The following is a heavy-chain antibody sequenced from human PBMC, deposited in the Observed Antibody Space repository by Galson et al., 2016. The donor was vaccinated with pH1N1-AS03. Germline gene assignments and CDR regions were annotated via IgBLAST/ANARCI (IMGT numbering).Heavy chain of an antibody. CDR1: GDTFNDNA. V-gene: IGHV1-3*01. CDR3: ARSGDKWKLRH. CDR2: VNLGNSNT. J-gene: IGHJ4*02. Sequence: SVKVSCKASGDTFNDNALHWVRQAPGQSLEWMGWVNLGNSNTKYSQRFQDRVIITMDTSANTAYMELRDLTSEDTAVFYCARSGDKWKLRHWGQGTLVTVSS. D-gene: IGHD2-15*01.